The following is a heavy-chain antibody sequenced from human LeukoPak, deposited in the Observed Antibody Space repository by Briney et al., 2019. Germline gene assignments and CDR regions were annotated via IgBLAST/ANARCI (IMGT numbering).Heavy chain of an antibody. J-gene: IGHJ3*02. V-gene: IGHV3-30-3*01. CDR1: GFTFSSYA. CDR2: ISYDGSNK. Sequence: GRSLRLSCAASGFTFSSYAMHWGRQAPGKGLEWVAVISYDGSNKYYADSVKGRFTISRDNSKNTLYLQMNSLRAEDTAVYYCARDPGEIPDIWGQGTMVTVSS. D-gene: IGHD3-16*01. CDR3: ARDPGEIPDI.